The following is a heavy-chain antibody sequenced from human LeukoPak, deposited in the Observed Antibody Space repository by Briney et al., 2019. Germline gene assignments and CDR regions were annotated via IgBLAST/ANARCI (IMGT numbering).Heavy chain of an antibody. CDR3: AKSAGYYYYYMDV. Sequence: PGGSLRLSCAASGFTFSSYGMSWVRQAPGKGLEWVSAISGSGGSTYYADSVKGRFTISRDNSKNTLYLQINSLRAEDTAVYYCAKSAGYYYYYMDVWGKGITVTVSS. J-gene: IGHJ6*03. CDR2: ISGSGGST. D-gene: IGHD1-14*01. CDR1: GFTFSSYG. V-gene: IGHV3-23*01.